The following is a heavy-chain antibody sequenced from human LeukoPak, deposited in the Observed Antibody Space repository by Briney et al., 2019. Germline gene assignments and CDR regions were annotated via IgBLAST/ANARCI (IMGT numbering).Heavy chain of an antibody. D-gene: IGHD3-10*01. Sequence: GGSLRLSCAASGFTFSSYAMHWVRQAPGKGLEWVAFIRYDGSNKYYADSVKGRFTISRDNSKNTLYLQMNSLRAEDTAVYYCAKSTTYYYGSGDVPAFDIWGQGTMVTVSS. J-gene: IGHJ3*02. CDR3: AKSTTYYYGSGDVPAFDI. V-gene: IGHV3-30*02. CDR1: GFTFSSYA. CDR2: IRYDGSNK.